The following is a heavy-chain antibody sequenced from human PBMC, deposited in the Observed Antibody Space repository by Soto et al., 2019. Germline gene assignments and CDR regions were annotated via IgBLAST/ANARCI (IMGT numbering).Heavy chain of an antibody. Sequence: SVKVSCKASGGTFSSYAISWVRQAPGQGLEWMGGIIPIFGTANYAQKFQGRVTITADESTSTAYMELSSLRSEDTAVYYCARSGREWLLRAAKYYFDYWGQGTLVTVSS. D-gene: IGHD3-3*01. J-gene: IGHJ4*02. V-gene: IGHV1-69*13. CDR3: ARSGREWLLRAAKYYFDY. CDR1: GGTFSSYA. CDR2: IIPIFGTA.